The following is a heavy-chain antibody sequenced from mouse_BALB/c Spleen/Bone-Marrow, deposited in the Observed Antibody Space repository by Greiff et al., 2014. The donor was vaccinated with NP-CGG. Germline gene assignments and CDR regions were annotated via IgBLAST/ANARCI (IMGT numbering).Heavy chain of an antibody. J-gene: IGHJ4*01. D-gene: IGHD1-2*01. CDR3: ASATTATYYAMDY. CDR1: GFNIKDTY. CDR2: IDPANGNT. V-gene: IGHV14-3*02. Sequence: EVQVVESGAELVKPGASVKLSCTASGFNIKDTYMHWVKQRPEQGLEWIGRIDPANGNTKYDLKFQGKATITTDTSSNTAYLQVSSLTSEDTAVYYCASATTATYYAMDYWGQGTSVTVSS.